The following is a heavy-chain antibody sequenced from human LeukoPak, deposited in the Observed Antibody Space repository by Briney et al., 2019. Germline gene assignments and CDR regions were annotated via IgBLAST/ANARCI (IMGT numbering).Heavy chain of an antibody. D-gene: IGHD3-10*01. V-gene: IGHV4-39*07. Sequence: SETLSLTCTVSGGSISSSSYYWGWIRQPPGKGLEWIGSIYYSGSTYYNPSLKSRVTISVGTSKNQFSLKLSSVTAADTAVYYCARDWDRITMVRGVIITDYWGQGTLVTVSS. CDR3: ARDWDRITMVRGVIITDY. J-gene: IGHJ4*02. CDR1: GGSISSSSYY. CDR2: IYYSGST.